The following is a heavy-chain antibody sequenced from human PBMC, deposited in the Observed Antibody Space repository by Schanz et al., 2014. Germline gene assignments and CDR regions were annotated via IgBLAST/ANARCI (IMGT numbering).Heavy chain of an antibody. CDR1: GGESSTYY. CDR3: ARDWVVPAAIGEGNWSFSN. V-gene: IGHV4-4*07. J-gene: IGHJ4*02. CDR2: IYTRGST. D-gene: IGHD2-2*02. Sequence: QVQLQEEGPGLVKPSETLGLTCTVSGGESSTYYWSWIRQDAGKGLEWMGRIYTRGSTNYNPSLKSRVTMSVDTSKNQFSLKRSSVTAADTAVYYCARDWVVPAAIGEGNWSFSNWGQGTLFPVSS.